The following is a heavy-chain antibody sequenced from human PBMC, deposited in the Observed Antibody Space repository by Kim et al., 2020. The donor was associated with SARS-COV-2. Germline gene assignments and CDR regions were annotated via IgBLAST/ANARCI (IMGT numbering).Heavy chain of an antibody. D-gene: IGHD6-19*01. Sequence: GGSLRLSCAASGFTLSGSTVHWVRQASGKGLEWVGRIRSKANSYATAYAASVKNRFTIPRDDSKNTAYLQMNSLKTEGTAVYYCTRVNPIAGGWYDTFDIWGQGTLVTVSS. CDR3: TRVNPIAGGWYDTFDI. CDR2: IRSKANSYAT. V-gene: IGHV3-73*01. J-gene: IGHJ3*02. CDR1: GFTLSGST.